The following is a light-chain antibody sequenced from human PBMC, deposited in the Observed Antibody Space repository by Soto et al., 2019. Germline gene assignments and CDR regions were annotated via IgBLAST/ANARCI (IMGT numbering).Light chain of an antibody. CDR2: DVS. Sequence: QSALTQPASVSGSPGQSITISCSGTTSDIGGYNYVSWYQQHPDKAPKFMIYDVSNRPSGVSNRFSGSKSGNTASLTISGLQAEDEADYYCRSYTFSGTVVFGGGTQLTVL. CDR1: TSDIGGYNY. CDR3: RSYTFSGTVV. J-gene: IGLJ2*01. V-gene: IGLV2-14*01.